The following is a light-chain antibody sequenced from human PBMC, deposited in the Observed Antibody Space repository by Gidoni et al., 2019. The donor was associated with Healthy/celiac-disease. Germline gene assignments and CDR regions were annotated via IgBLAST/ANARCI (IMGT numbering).Light chain of an antibody. CDR3: QSYDSSLSAP. Sequence: QSVLTQPPSVSGAPGQRVTISCTGSSSNIGAGYDVNWYQQLPGTAPKLLISGNSNRPSGVPDRFSGSKSGTSASLAVTGLQAEDEADYYCQSYDSSLSAPFGGGTKLTVL. J-gene: IGLJ2*01. CDR1: SSNIGAGYD. CDR2: GNS. V-gene: IGLV1-40*01.